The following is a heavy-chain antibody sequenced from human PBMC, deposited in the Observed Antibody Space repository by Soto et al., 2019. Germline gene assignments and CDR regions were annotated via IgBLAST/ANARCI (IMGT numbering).Heavy chain of an antibody. Sequence: SETLSLTCAVYGGSFSGYYWSWIRQPPGKGLEWIGEINHSGSTNYNPSLKSRVTISVDTSKNQFSLKLSSVTAADTAVYYCARGRGTVRIYYYYGMDVWGQGTTVTVS. CDR1: GGSFSGYY. CDR2: INHSGST. D-gene: IGHD4-17*01. CDR3: ARGRGTVRIYYYYGMDV. J-gene: IGHJ6*02. V-gene: IGHV4-34*01.